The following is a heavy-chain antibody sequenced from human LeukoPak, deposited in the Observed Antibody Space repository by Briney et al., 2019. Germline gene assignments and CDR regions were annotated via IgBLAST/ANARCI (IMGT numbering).Heavy chain of an antibody. CDR3: ARDPHDYGDYPRHWFDP. V-gene: IGHV3-66*01. J-gene: IGHJ5*02. CDR2: IYSGGST. Sequence: PGGSLRLSCSASGFTFSSYEMNWLRQAPGKGLEWVSLIYSGGSTYYADSVKGRFTISRDNSKNTLYLQMNSLRAEDTAVYYCARDPHDYGDYPRHWFDPWGQGTLVTVSS. D-gene: IGHD4-17*01. CDR1: GFTFSSYE.